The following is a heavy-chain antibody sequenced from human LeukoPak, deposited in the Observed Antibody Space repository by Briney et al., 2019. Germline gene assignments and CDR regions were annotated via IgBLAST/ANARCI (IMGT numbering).Heavy chain of an antibody. Sequence: ESGPTLVNPTQTLTLTCTFSGFSLRTAGLGVVWFRQPPGKALEWLSVIYWNGDRRYSPSLNSRLTITKDTSENQVVLTMTNVDPVDTGTYHCAHRRESFDYHGLDVWGQGTTVTASS. J-gene: IGHJ6*02. V-gene: IGHV2-5*01. CDR1: GFSLRTAGLG. CDR3: AHRRESFDYHGLDV. D-gene: IGHD3-10*01. CDR2: IYWNGDR.